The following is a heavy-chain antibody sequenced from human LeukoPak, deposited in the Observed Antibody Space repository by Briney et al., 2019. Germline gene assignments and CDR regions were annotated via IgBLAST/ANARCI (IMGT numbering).Heavy chain of an antibody. CDR1: GFTFSSYS. CDR3: ALDDFGYCSGGSCYSVAY. J-gene: IGHJ4*02. V-gene: IGHV3-21*01. D-gene: IGHD2-15*01. CDR2: ISSSSYI. Sequence: GGSLRLSCAASGFTFSSYSMNWVRQAPGKGLEWVSSISSSSYIYYADSVKGRFTISRDNAKNSLYLQMNSLRAEDTAVYYCALDDFGYCSGGSCYSVAYWGQGTLVTVSS.